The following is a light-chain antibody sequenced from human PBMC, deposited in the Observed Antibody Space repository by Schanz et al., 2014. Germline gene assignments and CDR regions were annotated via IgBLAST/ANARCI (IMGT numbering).Light chain of an antibody. Sequence: QSVLTQPRSVSGSPGQSVTISCTGTSSDVGGYNYVSWYQQHPDKAPKLMIYEGSKRPSGVSNRFSGSKSGNTASLTVSGLQAEDEADYYCFSYAGSNNLAFGGGTK. J-gene: IGLJ2*01. CDR1: SSDVGGYNY. CDR2: EGS. V-gene: IGLV2-11*01. CDR3: FSYAGSNNLA.